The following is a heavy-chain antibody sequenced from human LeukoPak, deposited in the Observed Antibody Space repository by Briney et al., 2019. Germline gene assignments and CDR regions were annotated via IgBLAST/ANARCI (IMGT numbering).Heavy chain of an antibody. D-gene: IGHD6-13*01. CDR1: GGTFSSYA. J-gene: IGHJ4*02. V-gene: IGHV1-69*05. CDR3: ARERPPGDSSNWFLEGYFDI. Sequence: SVKVSCKASGGTFSSYAITWVRQAPGQGLEWMGRIIPIFGTADYAQKFQGRVTITTDESTSTAYMELSTLRSDDTAVYYCARERPPGDSSNWFLEGYFDIWGQGTLVTVSS. CDR2: IIPIFGTA.